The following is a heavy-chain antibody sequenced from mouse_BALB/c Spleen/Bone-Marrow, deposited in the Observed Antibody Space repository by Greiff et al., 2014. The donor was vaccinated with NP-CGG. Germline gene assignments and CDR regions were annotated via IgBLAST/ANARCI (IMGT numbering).Heavy chain of an antibody. Sequence: QGELKGSGAELGRPGASVKLFCKASGYTFTRYWVNWGEKRPGQSLEWIGNIDPSDSYTNYNQKFKDEATLTVDKSSSTAYMQLSSPTSEDSAVYYCTTGTRFAYWGQGTLVTVSA. V-gene: IGHV1-69*02. D-gene: IGHD4-1*01. J-gene: IGHJ3*01. CDR1: GYTFTRYW. CDR3: TTGTRFAY. CDR2: IDPSDSYT.